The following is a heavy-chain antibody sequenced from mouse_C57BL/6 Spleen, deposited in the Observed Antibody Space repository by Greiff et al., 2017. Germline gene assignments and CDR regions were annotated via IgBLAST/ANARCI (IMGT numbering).Heavy chain of an antibody. CDR1: GYTFTDYE. CDR2: IDPETGGT. D-gene: IGHD4-1*01. J-gene: IGHJ3*01. V-gene: IGHV1-15*01. Sequence: VKVVESGAELVRPGASVTLSCKASGYTFTDYEMHWVKQTPVHGLEWIGAIDPETGGTAYNQKFKGKAILTADKSSSTAYMELRSLTSEDSAVYYCTRTGTLAWFAYWGQGTLVTVSA. CDR3: TRTGTLAWFAY.